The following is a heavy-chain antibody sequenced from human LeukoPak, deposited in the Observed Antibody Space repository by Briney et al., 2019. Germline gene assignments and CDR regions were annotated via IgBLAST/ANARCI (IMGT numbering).Heavy chain of an antibody. CDR3: ARNENTKKGRVCSSTSCYLDY. Sequence: LPGGSLRLSCAASGFTFSSYAMSWVRQAPGKGLEWVSAISGSGGSTYYADSVKGRFTISRDNSKNTLYLQMNSLRAEDTAVYYCARNENTKKGRVCSSTSCYLDYWGQGTLVTVSS. J-gene: IGHJ4*02. CDR1: GFTFSSYA. CDR2: ISGSGGST. V-gene: IGHV3-23*01. D-gene: IGHD2-2*01.